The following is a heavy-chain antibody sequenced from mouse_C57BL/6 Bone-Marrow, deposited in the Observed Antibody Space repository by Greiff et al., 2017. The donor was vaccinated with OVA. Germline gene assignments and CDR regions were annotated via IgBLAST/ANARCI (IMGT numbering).Heavy chain of an antibody. CDR1: GFTFSSYA. CDR2: ISDGGSYT. V-gene: IGHV5-4*01. Sequence: EVKLMESGGGLVKPGGSLKLSCAASGFTFSSYAMSWVRQTPEKRLEWVATISDGGSYTYYPDNVKGRFTISRDNAKNNLYLQMSHLKSEDTAMYYCARDPFLPLDYWGQGTTLTVSS. J-gene: IGHJ2*01. CDR3: ARDPFLPLDY.